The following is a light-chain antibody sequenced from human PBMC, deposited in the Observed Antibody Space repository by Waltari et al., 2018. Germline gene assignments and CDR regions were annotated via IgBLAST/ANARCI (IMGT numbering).Light chain of an antibody. V-gene: IGKV3-20*01. Sequence: VLTQSPGTVYLSPGERATHSCRASQSVNSPYLAWYQQKPGQAPSLLLLGTSSRATGIPDKYSGSGSGTDFTLTISRLEPADFAMYYCQQYDDSISFGGGTRVEIK. CDR2: GTS. CDR3: QQYDDSIS. J-gene: IGKJ4*01. CDR1: QSVNSPY.